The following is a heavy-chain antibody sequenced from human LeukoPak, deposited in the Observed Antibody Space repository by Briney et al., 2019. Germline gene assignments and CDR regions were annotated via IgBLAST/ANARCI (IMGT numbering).Heavy chain of an antibody. CDR3: ARVNQEDYYDSSGYYCPFDF. J-gene: IGHJ4*02. CDR2: ISHSGRT. Sequence: SQTLSLTCAVSDGSITTDDYFWSWIRQPPGKGLEWIGYISHSGRTYSNPSLESRVTMSIDKSQNQFSLKLSSVTAADTAIYYCARVNQEDYYDSSGYYCPFDFWGQGTLVTVSS. CDR1: DGSITTDDYF. D-gene: IGHD3-22*01. V-gene: IGHV4-30-2*01.